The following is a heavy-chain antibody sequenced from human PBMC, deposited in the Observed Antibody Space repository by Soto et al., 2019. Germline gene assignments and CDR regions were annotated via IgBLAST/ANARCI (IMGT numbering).Heavy chain of an antibody. CDR2: IYYSGST. CDR1: GGSISSGDYY. V-gene: IGHV4-30-4*01. J-gene: IGHJ6*02. CDR3: ARVETGTTHYYYYGMDV. D-gene: IGHD1-7*01. Sequence: PSETLSLTCTVSGGSISSGDYYWSWIRQPPGKGLEWIGYIYYSGSTYYNPSLKSRVTISVDTSKNQFPLKLSSVTAADTAVYYCARVETGTTHYYYYGMDVWGQGTTVTVSS.